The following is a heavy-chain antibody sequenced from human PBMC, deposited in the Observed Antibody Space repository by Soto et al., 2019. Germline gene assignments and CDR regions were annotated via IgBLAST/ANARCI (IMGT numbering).Heavy chain of an antibody. J-gene: IGHJ4*02. V-gene: IGHV4-4*07. CDR2: IYPSGST. D-gene: IGHD5-12*01. Sequence: AETLSLTCTVSGGSISGHSWIWIRQPAGKGLEWIGHIYPSGSTSYNPSLRSRVTMSLDTSSNQIFLNLTSVTAADTAVFYCVRGRSYSVYDFWGPGTLVTVSS. CDR3: VRGRSYSVYDF. CDR1: GGSISGHS.